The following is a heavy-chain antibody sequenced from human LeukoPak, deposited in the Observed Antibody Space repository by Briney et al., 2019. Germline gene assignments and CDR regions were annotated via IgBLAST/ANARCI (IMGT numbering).Heavy chain of an antibody. CDR2: ISSSSSYI. Sequence: PGGSLRLSCAASGFTFSSYSMNWVRQAQGKGLEWVSSISSSSSYIYYADSVKGRFTISRDNAKNSLYLQMNSLRAEDTAVYYCARAPDYYYYMDVWGKGTTVTVSS. CDR3: ARAPDYYYYMDV. CDR1: GFTFSSYS. J-gene: IGHJ6*03. V-gene: IGHV3-21*01.